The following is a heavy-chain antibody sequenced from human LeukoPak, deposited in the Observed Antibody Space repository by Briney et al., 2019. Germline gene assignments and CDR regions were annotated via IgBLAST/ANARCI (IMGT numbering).Heavy chain of an antibody. V-gene: IGHV4-59*01. D-gene: IGHD3-22*01. J-gene: IGHJ4*02. CDR2: IYYSGST. CDR1: GGSISSYY. Sequence: PSETLSLTCTVSGGSISSYYWSWIRQPPGKGLEWIGYIYYSGSTNYNPSLKSRVTISVDTSKNQFSLKLSSVTAADTAVYYCASYHYDSSGYFPFGYWGQGTLVTVSS. CDR3: ASYHYDSSGYFPFGY.